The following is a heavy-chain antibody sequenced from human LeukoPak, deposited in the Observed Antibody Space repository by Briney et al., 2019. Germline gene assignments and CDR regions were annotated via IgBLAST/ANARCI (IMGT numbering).Heavy chain of an antibody. D-gene: IGHD2-2*01. CDR1: GFTFSSYA. V-gene: IGHV3-23*01. J-gene: IGHJ4*02. CDR2: ISGSGGST. CDR3: AKEGCSSTSCYVGDY. Sequence: GRSLRLSCAASGFTFSSYAMSWVRQAPGKWLEWVSAISGSGGSTYYADSVKGRFTISRDNSKNTLYLQMNSLRAEDTAVYYCAKEGCSSTSCYVGDYWGQGTLVTVSS.